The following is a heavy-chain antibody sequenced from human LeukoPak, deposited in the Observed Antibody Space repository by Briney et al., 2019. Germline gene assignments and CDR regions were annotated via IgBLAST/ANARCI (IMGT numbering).Heavy chain of an antibody. CDR2: INQDSGAT. Sequence: ASVKVSCKASGYSFTGYYVYWVRQAPGQGLEWMGWINQDSGATKYAENFQGRVTMTSDTSISTAYMEPISLTSDDTAVYYCARGNFWRKSSFDYWGQGTLVIVSS. V-gene: IGHV1-2*02. CDR1: GYSFTGYY. D-gene: IGHD3-3*01. CDR3: ARGNFWRKSSFDY. J-gene: IGHJ4*02.